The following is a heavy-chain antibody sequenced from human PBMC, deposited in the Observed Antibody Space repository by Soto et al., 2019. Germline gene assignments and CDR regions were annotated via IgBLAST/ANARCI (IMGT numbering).Heavy chain of an antibody. D-gene: IGHD6-13*01. CDR2: IVPLFRTT. Sequence: QVQLVQSGAEAKKPGSSVKVSCKTSGGTFSSYAISWVRQAPGQGLEWMGGIVPLFRTTKYAQKFQGRVTSTAEGSMYTVDMEPSGLRSGDTAVYYCARGGYSSTWANLLDRSGLDGWGQGTTVTVSS. V-gene: IGHV1-69*01. CDR1: GGTFSSYA. CDR3: ARGGYSSTWANLLDRSGLDG. J-gene: IGHJ6*02.